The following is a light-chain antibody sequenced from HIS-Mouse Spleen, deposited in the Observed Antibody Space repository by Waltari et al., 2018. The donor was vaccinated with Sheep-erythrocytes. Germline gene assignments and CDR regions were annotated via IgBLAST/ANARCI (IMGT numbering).Light chain of an antibody. V-gene: IGLV2-11*01. J-gene: IGLJ2*01. Sequence: QSALTQPRSVSGSPGQSVTISCTGTSSDFCGYNYVSWYQQHPGKAPKLTIYDVSKRPSGVPDRFSGSKSGNTASLTISGLQAEDEADYYCCSYAGSYTVVFGGGTKLTVL. CDR3: CSYAGSYTVV. CDR1: SSDFCGYNY. CDR2: DVS.